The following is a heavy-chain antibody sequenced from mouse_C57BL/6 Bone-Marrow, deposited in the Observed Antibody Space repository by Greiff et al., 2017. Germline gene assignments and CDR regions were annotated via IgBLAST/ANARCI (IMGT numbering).Heavy chain of an antibody. CDR1: GYTFTSYW. D-gene: IGHD1-1*02. CDR3: ARIPLHYAPYFDV. J-gene: IGHJ1*03. Sequence: VQLQQPGAELVKPGASVKMSCKASGYTFTSYWITWVKQRPGQGLEWIGDIYPGSGSTNYNEKFKSKATLTVDTSSSTAYMQLSSLTSEDSAVYYCARIPLHYAPYFDVWGTGTTVTVSS. CDR2: IYPGSGST. V-gene: IGHV1-55*01.